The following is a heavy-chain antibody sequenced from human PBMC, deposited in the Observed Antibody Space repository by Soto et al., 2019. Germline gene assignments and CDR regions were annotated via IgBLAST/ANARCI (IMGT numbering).Heavy chain of an antibody. V-gene: IGHV4-59*01. CDR3: ARVEPLEQWRGPACDP. J-gene: IGHJ5*02. CDR1: GGSISSYY. Sequence: QVQLQESGPGLVKPSETLSLTCTVSGGSISSYYWSWIRQPPGKGLEWIGYIYYSGSTHYNPALERRVTIPVDASTSEFSLKLSSVAAAEAAVYYCARVEPLEQWRGPACDPWGQGTLVTVSS. D-gene: IGHD6-19*01. CDR2: IYYSGST.